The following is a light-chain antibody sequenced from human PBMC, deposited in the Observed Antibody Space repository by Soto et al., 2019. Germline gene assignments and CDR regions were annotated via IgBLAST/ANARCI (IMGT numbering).Light chain of an antibody. J-gene: IGKJ1*01. V-gene: IGKV3-15*01. Sequence: EIVMTQSPATLSVSPGERATLSCRASQSVSTNLAWYQQKPGQSPRLLIYGASTSATGIPVRFSGSGSGTEFTLTISSLQSEDFAVYYCQQYNNWPPRTFGQGTNVEIK. CDR2: GAS. CDR3: QQYNNWPPRT. CDR1: QSVSTN.